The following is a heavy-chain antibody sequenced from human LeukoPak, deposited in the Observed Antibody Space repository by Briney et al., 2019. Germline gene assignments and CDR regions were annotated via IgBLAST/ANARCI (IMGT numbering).Heavy chain of an antibody. CDR2: VYYSGST. Sequence: SETLSLTCTVSGGSISSYCWSWIRQPPGKGLEWIGYVYYSGSTNCNPSLRSRVTISVDTSKNQFSLKLSSVTAADTAVYYCARNMAGYSNDAFDIWGQGTMVTVSS. CDR1: GGSISSYC. D-gene: IGHD3-9*01. V-gene: IGHV4-59*01. J-gene: IGHJ3*02. CDR3: ARNMAGYSNDAFDI.